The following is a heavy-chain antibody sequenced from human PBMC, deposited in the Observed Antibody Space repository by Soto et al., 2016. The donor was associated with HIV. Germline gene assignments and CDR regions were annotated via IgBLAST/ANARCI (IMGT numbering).Heavy chain of an antibody. CDR2: ISSSGSTI. CDR3: ARDGPILVVPAAIAVSAESDY. CDR1: GFTFSDYY. J-gene: IGHJ4*02. V-gene: IGHV3-11*04. Sequence: QVQLVESGGGLVKPGGSLRLSCAASGFTFSDYYMSWIRQAPGKGLEWVSYISSSGSTIYYADSVKGRFTISRDNAKNSLYLQMNSLRAEDTAVYYCARDGPILVVPAAIAVSAESDYWGQGTLVTVSS. D-gene: IGHD2-2*01.